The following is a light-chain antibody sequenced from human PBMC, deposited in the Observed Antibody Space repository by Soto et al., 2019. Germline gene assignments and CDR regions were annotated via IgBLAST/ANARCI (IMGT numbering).Light chain of an antibody. CDR3: LQHFIYPWT. CDR2: AAS. J-gene: IGKJ1*01. Sequence: AIQMTQSPSSLSASLGDRVTITCRASQAIKRDLGWYQQKPGKAPKLLIYAASNLQSGVPSRFRGSGSGTDFTLTISSLQPEDFATYYCLQHFIYPWTFGQGTKVEIK. V-gene: IGKV1-6*01. CDR1: QAIKRD.